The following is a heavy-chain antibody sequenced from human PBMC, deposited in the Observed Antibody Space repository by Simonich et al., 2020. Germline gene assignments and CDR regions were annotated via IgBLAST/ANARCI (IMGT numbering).Heavy chain of an antibody. D-gene: IGHD5-12*01. V-gene: IGHV5-51*03. CDR3: VRPDSGYDYFDY. Sequence: EVQLVQSGAEVKKPWESLKISCKGSGYSFTSYWIGGVRQMPGKRLGWMGTIDPGDPQTRYSPPFKGQVTISADKSISTAYLQWSSLKASDTAMYYCVRPDSGYDYFDYWGQGTLVTVSS. CDR2: IDPGDPQT. CDR1: GYSFTSYW. J-gene: IGHJ4*02.